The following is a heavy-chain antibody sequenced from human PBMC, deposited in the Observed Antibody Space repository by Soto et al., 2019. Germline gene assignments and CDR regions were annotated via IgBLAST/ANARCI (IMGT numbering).Heavy chain of an antibody. CDR1: GFTFSSYA. V-gene: IGHV3-33*01. Sequence: PGGSLSLSCAASGFTFSSYAMHWVRRAPGKGLEWVGFIWYDGSNTFYAESVKGRFTISRDNSKNTVYLQINALRAEDTAVYYCARDFSMVIVAPGYWGQGTLVTVSS. CDR2: IWYDGSNT. CDR3: ARDFSMVIVAPGY. J-gene: IGHJ4*02. D-gene: IGHD5-12*01.